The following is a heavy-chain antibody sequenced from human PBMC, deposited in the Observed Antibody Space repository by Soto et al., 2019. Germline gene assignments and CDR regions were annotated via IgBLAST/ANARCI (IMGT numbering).Heavy chain of an antibody. V-gene: IGHV3-15*01. J-gene: IGHJ4*02. CDR3: TVGKAYYDFWSGYPDYFDY. Sequence: PGGSLRLSCAASGFTFSNAWMSWVRQAPGKGLEWVGRIKSKTDGGTTDYAAPVKGRFTISREDSKNTLYLQMNSLKTEDTAVYYCTVGKAYYDFWSGYPDYFDYWGQGTLVTVSS. D-gene: IGHD3-3*01. CDR2: IKSKTDGGTT. CDR1: GFTFSNAW.